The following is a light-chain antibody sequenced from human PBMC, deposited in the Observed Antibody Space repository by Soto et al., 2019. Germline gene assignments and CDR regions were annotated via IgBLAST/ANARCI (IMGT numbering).Light chain of an antibody. CDR2: HTS. V-gene: IGKV3-15*01. J-gene: IGKJ5*01. Sequence: DIVGTQSPATLSFSPGERATLSCRSSHSVSIHLAWYQQKPGQEPRLLIYHTSTRATAIPARFSGSGSGTEFTLTISSVQSEDFAVYYCQQYSNGSPVTFGQGTRLEI. CDR3: QQYSNGSPVT. CDR1: HSVSIH.